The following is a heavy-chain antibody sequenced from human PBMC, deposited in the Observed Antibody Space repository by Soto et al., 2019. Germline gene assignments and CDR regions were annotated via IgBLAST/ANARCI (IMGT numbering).Heavy chain of an antibody. Sequence: QVQLVQSGAEVKKPGASMKISCKASGYLFMDYDIHWLRQAPGQGLEWMGGINPDGGSTSDALRLQGRPPVAEDTYTSKVFLDLNSVTVDGTAFYFCARDPRSWNYVGFWDYWGQGTLVTVST. V-gene: IGHV1-46*01. CDR2: INPDGGST. CDR1: GYLFMDYD. D-gene: IGHD3-16*01. CDR3: ARDPRSWNYVGFWDY. J-gene: IGHJ4*02.